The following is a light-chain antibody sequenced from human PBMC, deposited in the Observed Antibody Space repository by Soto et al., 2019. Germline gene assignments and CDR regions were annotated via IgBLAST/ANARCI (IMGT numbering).Light chain of an antibody. CDR2: GSS. J-gene: IGKJ1*01. CDR1: QSVSSN. Sequence: EIVMTQSPVTLSVSAGERATLSCRASQSVSSNLAWYQQKPGQAPRLLIYGSSSRATDIPDRFGGSGSGTDFTLTISTVEPEDFAIYYCQQYGYSRTFGQGTKVDIK. CDR3: QQYGYSRT. V-gene: IGKV3-20*01.